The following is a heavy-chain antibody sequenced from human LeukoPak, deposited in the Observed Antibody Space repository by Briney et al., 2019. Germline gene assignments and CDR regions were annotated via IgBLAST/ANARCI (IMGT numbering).Heavy chain of an antibody. D-gene: IGHD3-22*01. CDR1: GFTFSSYA. Sequence: GGSLRLSCAASGFTFSSYAMHWVRQAPGKGLEWVAIISYDGSNKYYADSVKGRFTISRDNSKNTLYLQMNSLRAEDTAVYYCARGRYYYDSSGYDYWGQGTLVTVSS. CDR2: ISYDGSNK. V-gene: IGHV3-30*04. J-gene: IGHJ4*02. CDR3: ARGRYYYDSSGYDY.